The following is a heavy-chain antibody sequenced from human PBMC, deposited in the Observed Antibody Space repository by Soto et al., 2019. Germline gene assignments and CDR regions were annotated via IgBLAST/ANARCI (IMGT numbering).Heavy chain of an antibody. CDR3: ARDHLEGNWFDP. CDR1: GGSISSGGYS. V-gene: IGHV4-30-2*01. Sequence: QLQLQESGSGLVRPSQTLSLTCAVSGGSISSGGYSWNWIRQPPGKGLEWIGYIYHSGSTLYNPSLQTRVAISVDKSKNHFSLKLTSVTAADTAVYYCARDHLEGNWFDPWGQGTLVTVSS. J-gene: IGHJ5*02. CDR2: IYHSGST.